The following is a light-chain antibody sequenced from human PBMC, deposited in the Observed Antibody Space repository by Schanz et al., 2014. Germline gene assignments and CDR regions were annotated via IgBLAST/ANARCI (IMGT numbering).Light chain of an antibody. CDR3: QQYNSYPYT. Sequence: DIQMTQSPSTLSASVGDRVTITCRASQKISRWLAWYQQKPGKAPTLLIYKASSLESGVPPRFSGSGSGTEFTLTISSLQPDDFATYYCQQYNSYPYTFGQGTKLEIK. J-gene: IGKJ2*01. V-gene: IGKV1-5*03. CDR2: KAS. CDR1: QKISRW.